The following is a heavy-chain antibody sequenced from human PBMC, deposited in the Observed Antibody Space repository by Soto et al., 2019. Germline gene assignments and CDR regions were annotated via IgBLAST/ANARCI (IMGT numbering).Heavy chain of an antibody. V-gene: IGHV3-33*01. CDR3: ARTYDFWSGYYSYYYYGMDA. CDR1: GFTFSSYG. D-gene: IGHD3-3*01. CDR2: IWYDGSNK. J-gene: IGHJ6*02. Sequence: QVQLVESGGGVVQPGRSLRLSCAASGFTFSSYGMHWVRQAPGKGLEWVAVIWYDGSNKYYADSVKGRFTISRDNSKNTLYLQMNSLRAEDTAVYYCARTYDFWSGYYSYYYYGMDAWGQGTTVTVSS.